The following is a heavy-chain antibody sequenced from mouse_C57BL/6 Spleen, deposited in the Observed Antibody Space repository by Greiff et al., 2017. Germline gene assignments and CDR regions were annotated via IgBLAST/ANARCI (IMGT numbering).Heavy chain of an antibody. J-gene: IGHJ2*01. Sequence: DVKLQESGGGLVKPGGSLKLSCAASGFTFSDYGMHWVRQAPEKGLEWVAYISSGSSTIYYADTVKGRFTISRDNAKNTLFLQMTSLRSEDTAMYYCASLYDGYLDYWGQGTTLTVSS. CDR1: GFTFSDYG. D-gene: IGHD2-3*01. CDR3: ASLYDGYLDY. CDR2: ISSGSSTI. V-gene: IGHV5-17*01.